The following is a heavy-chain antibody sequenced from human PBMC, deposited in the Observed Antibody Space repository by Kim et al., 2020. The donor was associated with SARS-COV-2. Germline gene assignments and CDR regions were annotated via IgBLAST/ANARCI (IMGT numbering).Heavy chain of an antibody. CDR2: IKQDGSEK. J-gene: IGHJ6*02. CDR3: AVQGSNYYYYSMDV. D-gene: IGHD1-1*01. CDR1: EFTFSSYW. V-gene: IGHV3-7*01. Sequence: GGSLRLSCAASEFTFSSYWMNWVRQAPGKGLEWVANIKQDGSEKYYVDSVKGRFTISRDNAKNSLYLQMNSLRAEDTAVYYCAVQGSNYYYYSMDVWGQGTTATVSS.